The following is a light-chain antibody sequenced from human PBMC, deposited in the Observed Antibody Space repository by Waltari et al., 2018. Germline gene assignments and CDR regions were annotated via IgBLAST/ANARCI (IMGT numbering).Light chain of an antibody. Sequence: DIVMTQTPLSLSVTPGQPEKKKKKTRQSLLHSDGKTYLHWYLQKPGQPPQLLIYEVSNRFSGVPDRFSGSGSGTDFTLKISRVEAEDVGLYYCTQSIQLPLTFGGGTKVEIK. CDR2: EVS. V-gene: IGKV2D-29*01. CDR3: TQSIQLPLT. CDR1: QSLLHSDGKTY. J-gene: IGKJ4*01.